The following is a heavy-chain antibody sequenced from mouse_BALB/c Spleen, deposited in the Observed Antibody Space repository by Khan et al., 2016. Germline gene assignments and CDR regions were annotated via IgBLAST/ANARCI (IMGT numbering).Heavy chain of an antibody. V-gene: IGHV5-17*02. CDR2: ITSGSTNI. J-gene: IGHJ4*01. Sequence: EVELVESGGDLVQPGGSRKLSCAASGFTFSGFGMYWVRQAPEKGLEWVAYITSGSTNIYYADTVKGRFPISSDTPTNTLFLQMTSLRSEDTAMYYCARMGGSYAMDYWGQGTSVTVSS. CDR1: GFTFSGFG. CDR3: ARMGGSYAMDY.